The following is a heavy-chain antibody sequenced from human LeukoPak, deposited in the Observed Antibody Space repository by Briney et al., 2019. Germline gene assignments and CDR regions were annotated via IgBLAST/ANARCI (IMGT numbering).Heavy chain of an antibody. CDR2: IDARSGIV. D-gene: IGHD3-3*01. J-gene: IGHJ3*02. V-gene: IGHV3-48*01. CDR3: ARTYDFGRGPPGDAFDN. CDR1: GFTFTMFG. Sequence: RGSLRLSCAASGFTFTMFGMNWVRRAPGKGLEWVSYIDARSGIVYYADSVQGRFTISRDDAKDSVFLQMNSLRVDDTAVYYCARTYDFGRGPPGDAFDNWGQGTLVTVPS.